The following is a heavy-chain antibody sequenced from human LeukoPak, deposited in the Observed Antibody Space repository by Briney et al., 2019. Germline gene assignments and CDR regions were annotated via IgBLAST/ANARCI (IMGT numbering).Heavy chain of an antibody. CDR1: GYTFTSYY. CDR3: ARENTYGYSYGMDV. CDR2: INSSGGNT. V-gene: IGHV1-46*01. D-gene: IGHD3-22*01. J-gene: IGHJ6*02. Sequence: ASVKVSCKASGYTFTSYYMYWVRQAPGQGLEWMGIINSSGGNTSYAQNFQGRVTMTWDTSARLVYMELRSLRSEDTAVYYCARENTYGYSYGMDVWGQGTTVTVSS.